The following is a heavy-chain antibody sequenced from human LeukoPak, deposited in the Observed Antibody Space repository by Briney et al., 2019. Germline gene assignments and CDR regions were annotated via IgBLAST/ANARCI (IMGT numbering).Heavy chain of an antibody. CDR3: ARSGYCSGGSCYSGAFDI. Sequence: SVKVSCKASGGTFSSYAISWVRQAPGQGLEWMGGIIPIFGTANYAQKFQGRVTITADKSTSTAYMELSSLRSEDTAVYCCARSGYCSGGSCYSGAFDIWGQGTMVTVSS. CDR2: IIPIFGTA. J-gene: IGHJ3*02. V-gene: IGHV1-69*06. CDR1: GGTFSSYA. D-gene: IGHD2-15*01.